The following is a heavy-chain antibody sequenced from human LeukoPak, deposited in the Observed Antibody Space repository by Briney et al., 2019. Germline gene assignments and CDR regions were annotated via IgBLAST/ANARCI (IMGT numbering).Heavy chain of an antibody. D-gene: IGHD6-19*01. J-gene: IGHJ4*02. CDR3: AKVGMGIAVAGTFDY. V-gene: IGHV3-7*03. CDR2: IKPDGSEK. Sequence: PGGSLRLSCAASGFTFSTYWMTWVRQAPGKGLEWVAIIKPDGSEKYYVDSVKGRFTISRDNSKNTLYLQMNSLRAEDTAVYYCAKVGMGIAVAGTFDYWGQGTLVTVSS. CDR1: GFTFSTYW.